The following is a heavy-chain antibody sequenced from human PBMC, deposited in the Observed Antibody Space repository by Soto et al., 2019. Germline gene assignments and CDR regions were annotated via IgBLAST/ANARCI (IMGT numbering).Heavy chain of an antibody. CDR2: ISWNSGSI. CDR3: AKDANYDFWSGNNLNWFDP. J-gene: IGHJ5*02. Sequence: GGSLRLSCAASGFTFDDYAMHWVRQAPGKGLEWVSGISWNSGSIGYADSVKGRFTFSRDNAKNSLYLQMNSLRAEDTALYYCAKDANYDFWSGNNLNWFDPWGQGTLVTVSS. V-gene: IGHV3-9*01. D-gene: IGHD3-3*01. CDR1: GFTFDDYA.